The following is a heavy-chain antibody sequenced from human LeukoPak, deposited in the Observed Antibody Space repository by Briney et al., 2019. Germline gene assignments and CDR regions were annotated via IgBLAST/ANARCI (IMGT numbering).Heavy chain of an antibody. Sequence: SETLSLTCTVSGGSISSYYWSWIRQPPGKGLEWIGYIYYSGSTNYNPSLKSRVTISVDTSKNQFSLQLNSVTPEDTAVYYCARERTKYSSGSGDAFDIWGQGTMVTVSS. V-gene: IGHV4-59*12. CDR2: IYYSGST. D-gene: IGHD6-19*01. CDR3: ARERTKYSSGSGDAFDI. J-gene: IGHJ3*02. CDR1: GGSISSYY.